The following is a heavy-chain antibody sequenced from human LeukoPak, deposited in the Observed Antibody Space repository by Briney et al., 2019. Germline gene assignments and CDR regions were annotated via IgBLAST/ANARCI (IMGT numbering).Heavy chain of an antibody. Sequence: GGSLRLSCAASGFTFSSYGMHWVRQAPGKGLEWVAFIRYDGSNKYYADSVKGRFTISRDNSKNTLYLQMNSLRAEDTAVYYCAKDRRGYYSNYLPTRGAFDIWGQGTTVTVSS. V-gene: IGHV3-30*02. CDR2: IRYDGSNK. CDR1: GFTFSSYG. D-gene: IGHD4-11*01. J-gene: IGHJ3*02. CDR3: AKDRRGYYSNYLPTRGAFDI.